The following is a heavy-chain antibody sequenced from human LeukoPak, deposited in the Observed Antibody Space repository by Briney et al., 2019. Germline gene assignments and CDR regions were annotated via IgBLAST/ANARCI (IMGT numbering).Heavy chain of an antibody. Sequence: SETLSLTCAVYGGSFSGYYWSWIRQPPGKGLEWIGEINHSGSTNYNPSLKSRVTISVDTSKNQFSLKLSSVTAADTAVYYCARDRATAASGSYYFAYWGQGTQVTVSS. V-gene: IGHV4-34*01. J-gene: IGHJ4*02. CDR2: INHSGST. CDR3: ARDRATAASGSYYFAY. D-gene: IGHD6-13*01. CDR1: GGSFSGYY.